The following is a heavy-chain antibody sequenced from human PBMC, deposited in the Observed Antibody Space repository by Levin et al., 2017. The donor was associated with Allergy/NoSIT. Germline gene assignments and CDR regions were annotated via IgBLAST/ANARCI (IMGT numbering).Heavy chain of an antibody. Sequence: GGSPRLSCAASEFVFNGFAMHWVRQSPGKGLEWVAVISSDGNNKFYAGSVEGRFSVSRDNSKNTLFLQMDNLRVEDTALYYCTRDDKRFTNFDYWGQGTLVTVSS. V-gene: IGHV3-30-3*01. CDR2: ISSDGNNK. D-gene: IGHD3-3*01. CDR1: EFVFNGFA. CDR3: TRDDKRFTNFDY. J-gene: IGHJ4*02.